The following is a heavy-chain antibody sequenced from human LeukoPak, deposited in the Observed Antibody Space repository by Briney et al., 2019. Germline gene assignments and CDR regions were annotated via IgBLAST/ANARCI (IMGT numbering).Heavy chain of an antibody. J-gene: IGHJ4*02. D-gene: IGHD3-10*01. CDR1: GFTFSSYA. CDR2: ISGSGGST. CDR3: AKPYYYGSGSYPFDY. Sequence: GGSLRLTCAASGFTFSSYAMSWVRQAPGKGLEWVSAISGSGGSTYYADSVKGRFTISRDNSKNTLYLQMNSLRAEDTAVYYCAKPYYYGSGSYPFDYWGQGTLVTVSS. V-gene: IGHV3-23*01.